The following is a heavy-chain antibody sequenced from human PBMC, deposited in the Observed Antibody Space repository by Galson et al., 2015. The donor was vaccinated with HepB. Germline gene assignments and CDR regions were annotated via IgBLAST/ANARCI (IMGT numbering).Heavy chain of an antibody. CDR2: IKSKTDGGTT. CDR1: GFTFSNAW. D-gene: IGHD2-21*02. V-gene: IGHV3-15*01. J-gene: IGHJ4*02. Sequence: SLRLSCAASGFTFSNAWMSWVRQAPGKGLEWVGRIKSKTDGGTTDYAAPVKGRFTISRDDSKNTLYLQMNSLKTEDTAVYYCTTDYYCGGDCLDYWGQGTLVTVSS. CDR3: TTDYYCGGDCLDY.